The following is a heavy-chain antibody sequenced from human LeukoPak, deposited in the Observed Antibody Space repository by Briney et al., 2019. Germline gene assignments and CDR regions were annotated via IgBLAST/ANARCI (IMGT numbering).Heavy chain of an antibody. V-gene: IGHV3-23*01. CDR2: IFQGGGEI. J-gene: IGHJ4*02. Sequence: GGSLRLSCAASGFTFSTFAMIWVRQPPGKGLEWVSSIFQGGGEIHYADSVWGRFTISRDNSKSTLFLQMNSLRAEDTAIYYCATYRQVLLPFESWGQGTLVTVSS. D-gene: IGHD5-18*01. CDR3: ATYRQVLLPFES. CDR1: GFTFSTFA.